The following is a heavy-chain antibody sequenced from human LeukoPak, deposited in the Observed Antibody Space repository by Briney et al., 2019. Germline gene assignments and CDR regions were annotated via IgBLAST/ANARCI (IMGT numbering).Heavy chain of an antibody. CDR2: ISFDGSNK. Sequence: PWGSLRLSCAASGFTFSSYALHWVRQAPGKGLEWVALISFDGSNKYYADSVKGRFFISRDYSKNTLYPQMNTLRAEDTAVYYCARDYYDSSGYYLSSEIDYWGQGTLVTVSS. CDR3: ARDYYDSSGYYLSSEIDY. J-gene: IGHJ4*02. D-gene: IGHD3-22*01. CDR1: GFTFSSYA. V-gene: IGHV3-30-3*01.